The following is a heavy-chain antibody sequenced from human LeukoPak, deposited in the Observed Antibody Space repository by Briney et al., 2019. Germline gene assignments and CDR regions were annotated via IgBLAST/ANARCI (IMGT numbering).Heavy chain of an antibody. CDR1: GGSISSSSYY. D-gene: IGHD2-2*01. CDR2: IYYSGST. Sequence: PSETLSLTCTVSGGSISSSSYYWGWIRQPPGKGLEWIGSIYYSGSTYYNPSLKSRVTISVDTSKNQFSLKLRSMTAADTAVYYCARGTIVVVPAAIDYWGQGTLVTVSS. CDR3: ARGTIVVVPAAIDY. J-gene: IGHJ4*02. V-gene: IGHV4-39*01.